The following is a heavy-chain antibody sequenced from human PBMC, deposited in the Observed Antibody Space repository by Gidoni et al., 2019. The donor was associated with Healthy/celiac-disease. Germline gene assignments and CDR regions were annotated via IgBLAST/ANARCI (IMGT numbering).Heavy chain of an antibody. CDR3: ARENPDILTGYYIHYYYGMDV. D-gene: IGHD3-9*01. V-gene: IGHV3-7*01. J-gene: IGHJ6*02. CDR1: GVTVSSYW. CDR2: IKQDGSER. Sequence: EGQLVESGGGVGQTGGALRLSCAAAGVTVSSYWMRWGRQAPGKGLEWVANIKQDGSERYYVDSVKGRFTISRDNAKNSLYLQMNSLRAEDTAVYYCARENPDILTGYYIHYYYGMDVWGQGTTVTVSS.